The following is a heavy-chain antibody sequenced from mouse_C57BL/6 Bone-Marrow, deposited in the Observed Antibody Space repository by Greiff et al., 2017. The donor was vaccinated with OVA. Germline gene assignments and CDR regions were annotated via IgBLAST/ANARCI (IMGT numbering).Heavy chain of an antibody. CDR1: GYTFSSYG. CDR3: ARKKTGRNCFDY. J-gene: IGHJ2*01. D-gene: IGHD4-1*01. CDR2: IYPRSGNT. V-gene: IGHV1-81*01. Sequence: VQLQESGAELARPGASVKLSCKASGYTFSSYGISWVKQRTGQGLEWIGEIYPRSGNTYYNEKFKGKATLTADKSSSTAYMELRSLTSEDSAVYFCARKKTGRNCFDYWGQGTTLTVSS.